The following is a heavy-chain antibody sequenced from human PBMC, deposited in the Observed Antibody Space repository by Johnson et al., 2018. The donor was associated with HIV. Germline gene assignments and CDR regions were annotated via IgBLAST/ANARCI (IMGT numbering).Heavy chain of an antibody. V-gene: IGHV3-30*04. Sequence: QVQLVESGGGVVQPGRSLRLSCAASGFIFSPYALHWVRQTPGKGLEWVAVISHDGSKKYYADSVEGRFTISRDNSKNTLYLQMNSLRAEDTAVYYCAKSGFSGSYQGAYDIWGQGTMVTVSS. J-gene: IGHJ3*02. CDR3: AKSGFSGSYQGAYDI. D-gene: IGHD1-26*01. CDR1: GFIFSPYA. CDR2: ISHDGSKK.